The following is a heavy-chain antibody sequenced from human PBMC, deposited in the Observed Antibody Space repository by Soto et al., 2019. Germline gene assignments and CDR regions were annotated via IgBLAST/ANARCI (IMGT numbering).Heavy chain of an antibody. J-gene: IGHJ4*02. D-gene: IGHD3-9*01. Sequence: EVQLVESGGGLVQSGGSLGLSCVASGFSFRSYWMHWVRQAPGKGLVWVARISSDGTTTTYADSANGRFTVSRDNAANTLYLQMSRVRAEDTAVDSCARLYYGVLTGYYNDYWGQAPLVTVSS. V-gene: IGHV3-74*02. CDR1: GFSFRSYW. CDR3: ARLYYGVLTGYYNDY. CDR2: ISSDGTTT.